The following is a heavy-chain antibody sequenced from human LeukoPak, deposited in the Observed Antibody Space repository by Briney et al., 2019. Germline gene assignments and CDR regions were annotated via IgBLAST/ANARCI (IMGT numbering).Heavy chain of an antibody. D-gene: IGHD6-13*01. CDR3: ASLPVGAAAGSRPFDY. J-gene: IGHJ4*02. V-gene: IGHV4-59*08. CDR1: GGSISSYY. Sequence: SETLSLTCTVSGGSISSYYWSWIRQPPGKGLEWIGYIYYSGSTNYNPSLKSRVTISVDTSKNQFTLKLSSVTAADTAVYYCASLPVGAAAGSRPFDYWGQGTLVTVSS. CDR2: IYYSGST.